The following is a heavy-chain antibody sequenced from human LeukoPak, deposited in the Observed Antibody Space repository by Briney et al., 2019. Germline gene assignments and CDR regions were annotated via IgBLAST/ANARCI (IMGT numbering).Heavy chain of an antibody. J-gene: IGHJ5*02. CDR2: IYHSGST. Sequence: SETLSLTCAVSGYSISSGYYWGWIRQPPGKGLEWIGSIYHSGSTYYNPSLKSRVTISGDTSKNQFSLKLSSVTAADTAVYYCARHRQYDYGDYPNWFDPWGQGTLVTVSS. CDR3: ARHRQYDYGDYPNWFDP. CDR1: GYSISSGYY. V-gene: IGHV4-38-2*01. D-gene: IGHD4-17*01.